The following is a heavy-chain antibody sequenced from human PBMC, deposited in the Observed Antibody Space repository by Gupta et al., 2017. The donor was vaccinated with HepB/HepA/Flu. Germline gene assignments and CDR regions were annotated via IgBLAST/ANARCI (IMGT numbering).Heavy chain of an antibody. J-gene: IGHJ4*02. CDR1: GFTFSYYA. D-gene: IGHD3-3*01. CDR3: AKDNGAGVFWSGYFYFDY. CDR2: ISNNGGST. Sequence: EVQLLESGGGLVQPGGSLRLSCAASGFTFSYYAMSWVRQDPEKGLEWVSAISNNGGSTNYADSVKGRFTISRDNSKNTLYLQMNSLRAEDTAIYYCAKDNGAGVFWSGYFYFDYWGQGTLVTVSS. V-gene: IGHV3-23*01.